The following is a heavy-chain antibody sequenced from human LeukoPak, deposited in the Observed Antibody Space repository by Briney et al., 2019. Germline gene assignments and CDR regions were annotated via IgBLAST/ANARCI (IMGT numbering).Heavy chain of an antibody. J-gene: IGHJ3*02. Sequence: SETLSLTCAVYGGSFNNYYWSWIRQPPGKGLEWIGEIIHTGSTNYSPSLKSRVTFSIDTSKNQFSLKLSSVTAADTAMYYCARGGSGTYPLDAFDIWGQGTMVTVSS. CDR3: ARGGSGTYPLDAFDI. V-gene: IGHV4-34*01. D-gene: IGHD3-3*01. CDR1: GGSFNNYY. CDR2: IIHTGST.